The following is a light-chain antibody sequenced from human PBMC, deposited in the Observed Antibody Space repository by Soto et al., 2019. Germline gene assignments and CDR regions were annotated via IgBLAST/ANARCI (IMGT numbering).Light chain of an antibody. V-gene: IGKV1-39*01. CDR1: QTISNY. CDR3: QQSSSIPFT. CDR2: TTS. Sequence: DIQMTQSPSSLSASVGDRVTITCRASQTISNYLNWYQQKSGMAPKLLIYTTSNLQGGVPSRFSGSGSGTDFTLTISSLQPEDFATYFCQQSSSIPFTFGQGTKVEIK. J-gene: IGKJ2*01.